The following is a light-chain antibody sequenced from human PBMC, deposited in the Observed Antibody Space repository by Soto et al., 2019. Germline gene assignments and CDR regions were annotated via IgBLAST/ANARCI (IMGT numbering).Light chain of an antibody. J-gene: IGLJ3*02. Sequence: QSVLTQPPSASGTPGQRVSISCSGSSSNIGRNSVNWYQRFPGTAPKLLIYNHNQRPSGVPDRFSGSKFGTSVSLVISGLQSKDEADCAAWDDSLSGVVFGGGTKLTVL. CDR3: AAWDDSLSGVV. V-gene: IGLV1-44*01. CDR2: NHN. CDR1: SSNIGRNS.